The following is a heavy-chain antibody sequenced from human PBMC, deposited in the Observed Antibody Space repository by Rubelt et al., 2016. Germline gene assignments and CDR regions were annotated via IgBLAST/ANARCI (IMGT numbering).Heavy chain of an antibody. CDR3: GRAWDYGDRFPIDD. D-gene: IGHD4-17*01. CDR1: GYSFITYA. V-gene: IGHV1-18*01. Sequence: QVQLVQSGAEMRKPGASVKVSCQTSGYSFITYAVNWVRQAPGQGLAWMGWISAYNGDTKYAHKIQGRVTLTPDTSTNTAYMELTNLKSDDTAVYYCGRAWDYGDRFPIDDWGQGTLVTVSS. CDR2: ISAYNGDT. J-gene: IGHJ4*02.